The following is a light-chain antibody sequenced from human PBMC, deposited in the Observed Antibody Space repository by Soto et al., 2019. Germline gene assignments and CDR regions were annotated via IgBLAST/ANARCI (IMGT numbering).Light chain of an antibody. Sequence: EIVLTQSPGTLSLSPGERATLSCRASQSVNSYSLAWYQRKPGQPPRLLLWGASNRDTAIPYRFSGSVSVTDFTLTITSLEPADFAVYYCQQYGSSPPTFGQGTRVEV. CDR1: QSVNSYS. J-gene: IGKJ1*01. CDR2: GAS. CDR3: QQYGSSPPT. V-gene: IGKV3-20*01.